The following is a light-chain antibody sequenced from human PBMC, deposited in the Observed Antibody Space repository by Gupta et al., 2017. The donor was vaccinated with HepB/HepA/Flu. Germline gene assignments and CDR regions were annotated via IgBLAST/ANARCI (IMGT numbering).Light chain of an antibody. CDR2: VNS. Sequence: QSVLTQPPSVSGAPGQRVSISCTGSSSNIGAPYDVHWYQQLPGTAPKLLIYVNSNRPSGVPDRFSGSKSGTSASLAITGLQAEDEADYYCQSYDSSLSAYVFGTGTKVTVL. J-gene: IGLJ1*01. V-gene: IGLV1-40*01. CDR3: QSYDSSLSAYV. CDR1: SSNIGAPYD.